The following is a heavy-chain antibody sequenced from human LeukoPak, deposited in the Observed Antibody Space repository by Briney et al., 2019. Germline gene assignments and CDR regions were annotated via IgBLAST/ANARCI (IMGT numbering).Heavy chain of an antibody. V-gene: IGHV1-8*01. CDR3: ARRNTAMVAGLDY. CDR1: GYTFTTYD. CDR2: MNLNSGNT. J-gene: IGHJ4*02. Sequence: GASVKVSCKASGYTFTTYDINWVRQATGQGLEWMGWMNLNSGNTAYAQKFQGRVTMTRNTSISTAFMELSGLRSEDTAVYFCARRNTAMVAGLDYWGQGSLVTVSS. D-gene: IGHD5-18*01.